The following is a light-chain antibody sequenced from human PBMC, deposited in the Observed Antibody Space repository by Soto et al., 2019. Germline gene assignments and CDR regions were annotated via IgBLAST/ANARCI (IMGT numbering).Light chain of an antibody. Sequence: EIMLTQSPRTLSLSPGERATLSCRASQSVSNNYLAWYQQKPGQAPRLLIYGASNRATGIPDRFSGSGSGTDFTLTISRLEPEDFAVYYCQQYGSSGTFGQGTKVDIK. J-gene: IGKJ1*01. V-gene: IGKV3-20*01. CDR3: QQYGSSGT. CDR2: GAS. CDR1: QSVSNNY.